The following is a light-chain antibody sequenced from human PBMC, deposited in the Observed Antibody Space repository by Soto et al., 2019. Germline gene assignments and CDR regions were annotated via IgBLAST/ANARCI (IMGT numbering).Light chain of an antibody. Sequence: QSALTQPASVSGSPGQSITISCTGSSSDIGYYNYVSWYQQHPDKAPKVFIYDVTNRPSGVSTRFSGSKSGNTACLNISGLLDEDEADYYFISYTTSRTYVLGTGTKLT. CDR1: SSDIGYYNY. J-gene: IGLJ1*01. V-gene: IGLV2-14*01. CDR3: ISYTTSRTYV. CDR2: DVT.